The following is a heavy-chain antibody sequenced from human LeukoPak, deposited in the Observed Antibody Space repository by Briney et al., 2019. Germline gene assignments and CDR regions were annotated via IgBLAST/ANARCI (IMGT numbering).Heavy chain of an antibody. CDR2: ISTTSGNI. CDR1: GFSFSSYS. V-gene: IGHV3-21*01. Sequence: GGSLRLSCAASGFSFSSYSMNWVRQAPGKGLEWVAAISTTSGNIYYADSVKGRFTISRDNAKNSLHLQMNSLRVEDTALYYCARRAPSHDFDDWGQGTLVTVSS. J-gene: IGHJ4*02. CDR3: ARRAPSHDFDD.